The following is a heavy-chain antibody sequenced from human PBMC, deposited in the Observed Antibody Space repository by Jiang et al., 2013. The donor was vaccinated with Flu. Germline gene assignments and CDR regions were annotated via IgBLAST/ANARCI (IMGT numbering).Heavy chain of an antibody. J-gene: IGHJ4*02. CDR2: INHSGST. CDR3: ARGFDYVWGSYHQLDY. V-gene: IGHV4-34*01. Sequence: KPSETLSLTRAVYGGSFSGYYWSWIRQPPGKGLEWIGEINHSGSTNYNPSLKSRVTISVDTSKNQFSLKLSSVTAADTAVYYCARGFDYVWGSYHQLDYWGQGTLVTVSS. CDR1: GGSFSGYY. D-gene: IGHD3-16*02.